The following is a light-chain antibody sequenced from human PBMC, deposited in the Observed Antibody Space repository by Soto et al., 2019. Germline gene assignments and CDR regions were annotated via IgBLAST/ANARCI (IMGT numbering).Light chain of an antibody. V-gene: IGKV3D-20*02. Sequence: EIVLTQSPGTLSLSPGERATLSCRASQSVGSSYLAWYQQKPGQAPRFLIYGASSRATGIPDRFSGSGSGTDFTLTISSLEPEDFAVYYCQQRSNWPPNTFGQVTRLEIK. CDR1: QSVGSSY. CDR2: GAS. CDR3: QQRSNWPPNT. J-gene: IGKJ5*01.